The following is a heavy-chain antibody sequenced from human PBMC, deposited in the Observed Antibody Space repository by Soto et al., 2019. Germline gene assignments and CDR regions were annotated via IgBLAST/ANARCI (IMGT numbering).Heavy chain of an antibody. CDR2: ISGSGGST. CDR1: GFTFRSYA. CDR3: AKGNYDFWSGYGGYYGMDV. J-gene: IGHJ6*02. V-gene: IGHV3-23*01. D-gene: IGHD3-3*01. Sequence: PGGSLRLSCAASGFTFRSYAMSLVRQAPGKGLEWVSAISGSGGSTYYADSVKGRFTISRDNSKNTLYLQMNSLRAEDTAVYYCAKGNYDFWSGYGGYYGMDVWGQGTTVTVSS.